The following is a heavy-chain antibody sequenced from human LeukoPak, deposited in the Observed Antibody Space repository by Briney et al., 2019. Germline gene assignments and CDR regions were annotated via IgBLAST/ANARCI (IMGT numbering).Heavy chain of an antibody. J-gene: IGHJ3*02. D-gene: IGHD5-24*01. V-gene: IGHV4-39*01. CDR1: GGSISSSSYS. CDR3: AKPSRGWLQFDAFDI. CDR2: IYYSGST. Sequence: PSETLSLTCTVSGGSISSSSYSWGWIRQPPGKGLEWIGSIYYSGSTYYNPSLKSRVTISVDTSKNQFSLKLSSVTAADTAVYYCAKPSRGWLQFDAFDIWGQGTMVTVSS.